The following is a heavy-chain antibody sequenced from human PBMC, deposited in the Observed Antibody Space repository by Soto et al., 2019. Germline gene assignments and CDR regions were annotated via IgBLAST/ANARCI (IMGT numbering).Heavy chain of an antibody. D-gene: IGHD2-15*01. CDR2: IIPILGIA. V-gene: IGHV1-69*08. J-gene: IGHJ3*02. CDR1: GGTFSSYT. CDR3: AGECSSTSGSCSLLAFDI. Sequence: QVQLVQSGAEVKKPGSSVKVSCKASGGTFSSYTISWVRQAPGQGLEWMGRIIPILGIANYAQKIQGRVTITADKSTSTAYMELSSVRSDDTAVYYCAGECSSTSGSCSLLAFDIWGQGTMVTVSS.